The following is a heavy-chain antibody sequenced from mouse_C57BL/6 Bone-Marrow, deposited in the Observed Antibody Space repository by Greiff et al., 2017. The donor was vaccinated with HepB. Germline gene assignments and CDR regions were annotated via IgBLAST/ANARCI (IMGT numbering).Heavy chain of an antibody. J-gene: IGHJ2*01. V-gene: IGHV5-6*01. CDR1: GFTFSSYG. D-gene: IGHD1-1*01. Sequence: EVKLVESGGDLVKPGGSLKLSCAASGFTFSSYGMSWVRQTPDKRLEWVATISSGGSYTYYPDSVKGRFTISRDNAKNTLYLQMSSLKSEDTAMYYCARPHYYYGTYFDYWGQGTTLTVSS. CDR2: ISSGGSYT. CDR3: ARPHYYYGTYFDY.